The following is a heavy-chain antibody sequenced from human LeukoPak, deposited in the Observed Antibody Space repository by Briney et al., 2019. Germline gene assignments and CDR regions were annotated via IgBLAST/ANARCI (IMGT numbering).Heavy chain of an antibody. J-gene: IGHJ4*02. CDR2: ISYDGSNK. CDR3: SGYCSGDSCYLFYY. Sequence: PGGSLRLSCAASGFTFSNYAIHWVRQAPGKGLEWVARISYDGSNKYYADSVKGRFTISRDNSRNTLYLQMNSLRAEDTAVYYCSGYCSGDSCYLFYYWGQGTLVTVSS. CDR1: GFTFSNYA. D-gene: IGHD2-15*01. V-gene: IGHV3-30-3*01.